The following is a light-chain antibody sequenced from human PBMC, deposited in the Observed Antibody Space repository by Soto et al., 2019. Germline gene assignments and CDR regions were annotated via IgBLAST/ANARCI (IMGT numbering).Light chain of an antibody. CDR1: QSVSTN. CDR3: QQYNNWPIT. V-gene: IGKV3-15*01. CDR2: GAS. J-gene: IGKJ5*01. Sequence: EIVITHSPSILSVSPGERATLSFRASQSVSTNLAWFQQKPGQTPRLLFNGASTRATDIPARFSGSGSGTEFTLTISSLQSEDFEIYYCQQYNNWPITFGQGTRLEIK.